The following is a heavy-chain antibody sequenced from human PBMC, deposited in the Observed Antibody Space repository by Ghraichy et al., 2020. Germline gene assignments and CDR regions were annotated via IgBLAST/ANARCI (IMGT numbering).Heavy chain of an antibody. D-gene: IGHD2-15*01. CDR3: AKDLGSIVGG. V-gene: IGHV3-23*01. CDR1: GFTFSSYA. Sequence: GESLNISCAASGFTFSSYAMSWVRQAPGKGLEWVSAISGSGGSTYYADSVKGRFTISRDNSKNTLYLQMNSLRADDTAVYYCAKDLGSIVGGWGQGTLVTVSS. J-gene: IGHJ4*02. CDR2: ISGSGGST.